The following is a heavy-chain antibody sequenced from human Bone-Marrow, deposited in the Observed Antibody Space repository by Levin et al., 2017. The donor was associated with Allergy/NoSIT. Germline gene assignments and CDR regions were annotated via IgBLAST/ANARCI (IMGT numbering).Heavy chain of an antibody. CDR1: GYSFIGYY. CDR2: INPISGGP. Sequence: NAGGSLRLSCKTSGYSFIGYYLHWVRQAPGQGPEWMGWINPISGGPNYAQKFQGRVTMTRDTSISTAYMELSRLRSDDTAVYYCARLSHYNERYWGPGTLVTVSS. D-gene: IGHD3-10*01. V-gene: IGHV1-2*02. J-gene: IGHJ4*02. CDR3: ARLSHYNERY.